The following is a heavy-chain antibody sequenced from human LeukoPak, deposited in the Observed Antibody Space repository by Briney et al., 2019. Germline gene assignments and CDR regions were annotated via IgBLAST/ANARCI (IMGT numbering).Heavy chain of an antibody. J-gene: IGHJ4*02. CDR3: ARQHGSGSYYSRAIDY. CDR1: GYGFTTYW. D-gene: IGHD3-10*01. Sequence: GESLMISCEASGYGFTTYWIGWVRQMPGKGLEWVGIIYPGDSDTRYSPSFQGHVTISADKSINTAYLQWSSLKASDAAMYYCARQHGSGSYYSRAIDYWGQGTLVTVSS. CDR2: IYPGDSDT. V-gene: IGHV5-51*01.